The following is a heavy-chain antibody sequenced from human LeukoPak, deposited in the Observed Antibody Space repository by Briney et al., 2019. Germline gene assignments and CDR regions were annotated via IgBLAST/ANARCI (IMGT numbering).Heavy chain of an antibody. Sequence: PGGSLRLSCAASGFTFSSYGMHWVRQAPGKGLEWVAVIWYDGSNRYYADSVKGRFTISRDNSKNTLYLQMNNLKVEDTAVYYCAKGRCSGVGCDSFHSWGQGALVTVSS. CDR3: AKGRCSGVGCDSFHS. CDR1: GFTFSSYG. D-gene: IGHD2-15*01. J-gene: IGHJ4*02. CDR2: IWYDGSNR. V-gene: IGHV3-33*06.